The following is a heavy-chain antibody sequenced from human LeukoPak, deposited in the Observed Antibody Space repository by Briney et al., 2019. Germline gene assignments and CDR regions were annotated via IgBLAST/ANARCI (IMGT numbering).Heavy chain of an antibody. CDR3: AAGIGPYYFDY. V-gene: IGHV4-59*08. D-gene: IGHD3-10*01. Sequence: SETLSLTCTVSGGSISSYYWSWIRQPPGKGLEWIGYIYYSGSTNYNPSLKSRVTISVDTSKNQFSLKLISVTAADTAVYYCAAGIGPYYFDYWGQGTLVTVSS. CDR2: IYYSGST. J-gene: IGHJ4*02. CDR1: GGSISSYY.